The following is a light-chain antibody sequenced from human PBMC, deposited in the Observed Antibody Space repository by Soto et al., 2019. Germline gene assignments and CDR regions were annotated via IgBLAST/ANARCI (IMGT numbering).Light chain of an antibody. CDR2: DVS. V-gene: IGLV2-14*01. CDR3: TSYTISSTLV. CDR1: SSDIGAYNY. Sequence: QSALTQPASVSGSPGQSITLSCTGTSSDIGAYNYVSWYQQHPGKAPKLMIFDVSNRPSGVSNRFSGSKSGNTASLTISGLQAEDEADYYCTSYTISSTLVFGGGTKVTVL. J-gene: IGLJ2*01.